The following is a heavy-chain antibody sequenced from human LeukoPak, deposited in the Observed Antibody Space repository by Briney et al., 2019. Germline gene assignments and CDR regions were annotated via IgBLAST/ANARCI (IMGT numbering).Heavy chain of an antibody. CDR2: IIPIFGTA. Sequence: SVKVSCKASGGTFSSYAISWVRQAPGQGLEWMGGIIPIFGTANYAQKFQGRVTITADESTSTAYMELSSLRSEDTAVYYCARTYSSGWYAYNWFDPWGQGTLVTASS. CDR3: ARTYSSGWYAYNWFDP. D-gene: IGHD6-19*01. CDR1: GGTFSSYA. J-gene: IGHJ5*02. V-gene: IGHV1-69*01.